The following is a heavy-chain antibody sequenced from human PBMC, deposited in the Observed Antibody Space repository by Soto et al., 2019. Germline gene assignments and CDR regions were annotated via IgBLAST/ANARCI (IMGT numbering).Heavy chain of an antibody. CDR2: ISYDGSNK. CDR3: AKGTSTVIDY. J-gene: IGHJ4*02. V-gene: IGHV3-30*18. CDR1: GYTFNTHA. D-gene: IGHD4-17*01. Sequence: QVQLVESGGGVVQPGKSLRLSCAGSGYTFNTHAMHWVRQAPGKGLEWVAVISYDGSNKYYADSVKGRFTISRDNSKNTLSLQMNGLRPEDTAVYYCAKGTSTVIDYWGQGTLVTVSS.